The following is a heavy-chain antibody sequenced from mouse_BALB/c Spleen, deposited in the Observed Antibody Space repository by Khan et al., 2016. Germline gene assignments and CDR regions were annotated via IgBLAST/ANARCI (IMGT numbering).Heavy chain of an antibody. Sequence: EVQLVESGGDLVKPGGSLKLSCAASGFTFSSYAMSWVRQTPDKRLVWVATISSGGSYTYYPDSVKGRFTISRDNAKNTLYLHMRSLKSEDTAMYYGAIQLYGSSCDYTIDYWGQGTSVTVSS. CDR2: ISSGGSYT. D-gene: IGHD1-1*01. CDR1: GFTFSSYA. CDR3: AIQLYGSSCDYTIDY. J-gene: IGHJ4*01. V-gene: IGHV5-6*01.